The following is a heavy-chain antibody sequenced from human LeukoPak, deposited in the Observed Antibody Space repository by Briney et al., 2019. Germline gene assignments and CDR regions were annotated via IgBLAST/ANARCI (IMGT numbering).Heavy chain of an antibody. J-gene: IGHJ5*02. CDR3: ARESGIAAALDL. D-gene: IGHD6-13*01. CDR1: GFTVSSNY. CDR2: IYSGGST. Sequence: HSGGSLRLSCAASGFTVSSNYMSWVRQAPGKGLEWVSVIYSGGSTYYADSVKGRFTISRDNAKNTLYLQMNSLRAEDTAVYYCARESGIAAALDLWGQGTLVTVSS. V-gene: IGHV3-53*01.